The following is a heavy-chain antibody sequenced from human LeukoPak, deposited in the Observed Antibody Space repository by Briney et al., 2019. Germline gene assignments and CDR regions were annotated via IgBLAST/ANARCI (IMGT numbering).Heavy chain of an antibody. CDR2: ISSNGGST. CDR3: ARGAGYSSSWYIAKYYFGY. D-gene: IGHD6-13*01. J-gene: IGHJ4*02. V-gene: IGHV3-64*01. CDR1: GFTFSSYD. Sequence: GGSLRLSCAASGFTFSSYDMHWVRQAPGKGLEYVSAISSNGGSTYYANSVKGRFTISRDNSKNTLYLQMGSLRAEDMAVYYCARGAGYSSSWYIAKYYFGYWGQGTLVTVSS.